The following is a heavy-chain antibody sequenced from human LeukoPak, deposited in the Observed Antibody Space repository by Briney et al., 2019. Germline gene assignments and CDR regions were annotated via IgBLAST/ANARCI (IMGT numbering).Heavy chain of an antibody. D-gene: IGHD3-10*01. CDR1: GGSISGTSYY. Sequence: SETLSLTCTVSGGSISGTSYYWGWIRQPPGKGLEWIGSIYYSGSTYYNPSLKSRVTISVDTSKNQFSLKLSSVTAADTAVYYCAREDMVMGEGYNNWGQGTLVTVSS. CDR3: AREDMVMGEGYNN. V-gene: IGHV4-39*07. CDR2: IYYSGST. J-gene: IGHJ4*02.